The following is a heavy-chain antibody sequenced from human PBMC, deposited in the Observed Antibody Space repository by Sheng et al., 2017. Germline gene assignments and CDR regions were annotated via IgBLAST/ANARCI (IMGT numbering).Heavy chain of an antibody. CDR3: ARAGTDGGDAFXI. J-gene: IGHJ3*02. V-gene: IGHV4-34*12. CDR2: YIHSGST. CDR1: GGSFSGYY. D-gene: IGHD1-7*01. Sequence: QVQLQQWGAGLLKPSETLSLTCAVYGGSFSGYYWSWIRQPPRKGREWIGKYIHSGSTNYNPSLKSRVTISVDTSKNQFSLKLSSVTAADTAVYYCARAGTDGGDAFXIWGQGTMVTVSS.